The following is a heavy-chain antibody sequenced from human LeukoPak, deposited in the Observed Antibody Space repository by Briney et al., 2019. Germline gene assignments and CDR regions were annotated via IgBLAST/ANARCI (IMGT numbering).Heavy chain of an antibody. V-gene: IGHV4-38-2*02. D-gene: IGHD6-19*01. Sequence: SETLSLTCTVSGYSISSGYYWGWIRQPPGKGLEWIGSIYHSGSTYYNPSLKSRVTISVDTSKNQVSLILSSVTAADTAMYYCARGTLYSGWSYYFDYWGQGSQVTVSS. CDR3: ARGTLYSGWSYYFDY. CDR2: IYHSGST. J-gene: IGHJ4*02. CDR1: GYSISSGYY.